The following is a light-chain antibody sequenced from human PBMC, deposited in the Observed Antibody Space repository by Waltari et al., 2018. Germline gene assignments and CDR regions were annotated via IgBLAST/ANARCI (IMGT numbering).Light chain of an antibody. CDR2: EAS. CDR1: QSVSSY. J-gene: IGKJ1*01. V-gene: IGKV3-11*01. Sequence: EIVLTPSPATLSLSPGERATLSCRSSQSVSSYLAWYQQKVGQAPRLLIYEASNRATGIPARFSGSGSGTDFTFTISSLEPEDFAVYYCLQRSSWPWTFGQGTKVEIK. CDR3: LQRSSWPWT.